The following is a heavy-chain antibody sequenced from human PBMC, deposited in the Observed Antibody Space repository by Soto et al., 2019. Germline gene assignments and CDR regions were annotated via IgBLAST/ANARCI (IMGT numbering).Heavy chain of an antibody. Sequence: DTLSFTCNVSGGSISNYYWTWVRQSPEKGLEWIGYMYYNGNINYNPSLKSRVTISIDTSKNQFSLTLKSVTAADTAVYYCASGGNWFDPWGQGVLVTVSS. J-gene: IGHJ5*02. CDR3: ASGGNWFDP. CDR2: MYYNGNI. CDR1: GGSISNYY. V-gene: IGHV4-59*01. D-gene: IGHD3-16*01.